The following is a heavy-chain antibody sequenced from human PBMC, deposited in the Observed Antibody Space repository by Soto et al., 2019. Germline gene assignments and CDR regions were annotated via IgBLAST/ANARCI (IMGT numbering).Heavy chain of an antibody. CDR1: GFTFSNYG. CDR2: ISGSGDST. CDR3: AKGLWVGATRAGVRF. J-gene: IGHJ3*01. Sequence: EEQLLESGGGLAKPGGSLRLSCAASGFTFSNYGMGWVRRAPGKGLEWVSTISGSGDSTYYADSVKGRFAISRESSKNTLNQQLNSLRADDTAVYYCAKGLWVGATRAGVRFWGQGTLVSVSS. V-gene: IGHV3-23*01. D-gene: IGHD1-26*01.